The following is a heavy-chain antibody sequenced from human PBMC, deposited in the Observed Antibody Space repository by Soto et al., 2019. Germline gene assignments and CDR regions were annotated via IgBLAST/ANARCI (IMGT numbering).Heavy chain of an antibody. Sequence: QVQLVQSGAEVKKPGASVKVSCKASGYTFTSYAMHWVRQAPGQRLEWMGWINAGNGNTKYSQKFQGRVTITRDTSASTADMELSSLRSEDTAVYYCARDIWFGEPPGCAGMHWGQGTLVTVSS. V-gene: IGHV1-3*01. D-gene: IGHD3-10*01. CDR2: INAGNGNT. CDR3: ARDIWFGEPPGCAGMH. J-gene: IGHJ4*02. CDR1: GYTFTSYA.